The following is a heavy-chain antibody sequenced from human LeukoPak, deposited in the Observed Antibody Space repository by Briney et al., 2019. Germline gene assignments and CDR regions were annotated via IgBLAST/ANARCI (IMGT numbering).Heavy chain of an antibody. D-gene: IGHD2-15*01. CDR2: IYYSGST. CDR1: GYSISSSSYY. CDR3: ARLLLAFDI. Sequence: SETLSLTCAVSGYSISSSSYYWGWIRQPPGKGLEWIGSIYYSGSTYYNPSLKSRVTISVDTSKNQFSLKLSSVTAADTAVYYCARLLLAFDIWGQGTMVTVSS. J-gene: IGHJ3*02. V-gene: IGHV4-39*01.